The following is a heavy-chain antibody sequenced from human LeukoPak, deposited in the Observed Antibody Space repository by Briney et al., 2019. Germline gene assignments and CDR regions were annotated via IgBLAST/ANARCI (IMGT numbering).Heavy chain of an antibody. J-gene: IGHJ3*02. D-gene: IGHD6-13*01. Sequence: ASVKVSCKASGGTFSSYAISWVRQAPGQGLEWMGGIIPIFGTANYAQKFQGRVTITADESTSTAYMEPSSLRSEDTAVYYCARDRIAGRLNAFDIWGQGTMVTVSS. CDR3: ARDRIAGRLNAFDI. V-gene: IGHV1-69*13. CDR1: GGTFSSYA. CDR2: IIPIFGTA.